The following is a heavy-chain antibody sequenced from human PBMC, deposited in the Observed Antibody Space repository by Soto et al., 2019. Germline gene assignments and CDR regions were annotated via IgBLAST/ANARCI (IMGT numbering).Heavy chain of an antibody. CDR3: ARGLPKLLRYFDWSLYWFDP. D-gene: IGHD3-9*01. J-gene: IGHJ5*02. V-gene: IGHV4-34*01. CDR1: GGSFSGYY. CDR2: INHSGST. Sequence: SETLSLTCAVYGGSFSGYYWSWIRQPPGKGLEWIGEINHSGSTNYNPSLKSRVTISVDTSKNQSSLKLSSVTAADTAVYYCARGLPKLLRYFDWSLYWFDPWGQGTLVTVSS.